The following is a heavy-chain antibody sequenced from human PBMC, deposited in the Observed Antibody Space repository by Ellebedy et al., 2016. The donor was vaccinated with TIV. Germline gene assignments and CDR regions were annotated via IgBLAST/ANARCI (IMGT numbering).Heavy chain of an antibody. CDR1: RYTFTGYY. V-gene: IGHV1-2*02. Sequence: ASVKVSXKASRYTFTGYYMHWVRQAPGQGLEWMGWINPNSGGTNYAQKFQGRVTMTRDTSISTAYMELRSLRSDDTAVYYCARDRRFGDREIWFDPWGQGTLVTVSS. CDR2: INPNSGGT. CDR3: ARDRRFGDREIWFDP. J-gene: IGHJ5*02. D-gene: IGHD3-10*01.